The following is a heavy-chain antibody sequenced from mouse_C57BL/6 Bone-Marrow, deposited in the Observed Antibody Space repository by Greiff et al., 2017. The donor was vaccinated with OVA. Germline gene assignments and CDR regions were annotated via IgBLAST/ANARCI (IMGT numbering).Heavy chain of an antibody. D-gene: IGHD2-2*01. Sequence: VQLQQSGPELVKPGASVKISCKASGYAFSSSWMNWVKQRPGKGLEWIGRIYPGDGDTNYNGKFKGKATLTADKSSSTAYMQLSSLTSEDSAVYFCARRTMVTDSFAYWGQGTLVTVSA. CDR3: ARRTMVTDSFAY. CDR1: GYAFSSSW. J-gene: IGHJ3*01. CDR2: IYPGDGDT. V-gene: IGHV1-82*01.